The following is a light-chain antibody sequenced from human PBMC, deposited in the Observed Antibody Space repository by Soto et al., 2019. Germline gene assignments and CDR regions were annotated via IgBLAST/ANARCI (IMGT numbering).Light chain of an antibody. Sequence: QSVLTQSPSASASLGASVKFTCTLSSGHSSYAIAWHQQQPEKGPRYLMNLNSDGSHNKGDGIPDRFAGSSSGAERYLTISSLQSEDEADYYCQTWDTGSVIFGVGTKLTVL. CDR2: LNSDGSH. V-gene: IGLV4-69*01. J-gene: IGLJ2*01. CDR1: SGHSSYA. CDR3: QTWDTGSVI.